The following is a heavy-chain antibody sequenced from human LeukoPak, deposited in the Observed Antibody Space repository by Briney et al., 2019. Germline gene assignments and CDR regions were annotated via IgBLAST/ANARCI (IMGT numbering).Heavy chain of an antibody. CDR1: GFTVSSSY. CDR2: IWYDGSNK. CDR3: ARSAGGSGSFP. Sequence: GGSLRLSCAASGFTVSSSYISWVRQAPGKGLEWVAVIWYDGSNKYYADSVKGRFTISRDNSKNTLYLQMNSLRAEDTAVYYCARSAGGSGSFPWGQGTLVTVSS. V-gene: IGHV3-33*08. D-gene: IGHD3-10*01. J-gene: IGHJ5*02.